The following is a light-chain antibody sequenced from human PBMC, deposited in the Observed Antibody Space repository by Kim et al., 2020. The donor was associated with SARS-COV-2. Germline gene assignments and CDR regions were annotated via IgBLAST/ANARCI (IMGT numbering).Light chain of an antibody. V-gene: IGLV3-19*01. CDR2: GKS. CDR3: NSRDSSSNHLV. J-gene: IGLJ2*01. CDR1: SLRNYY. Sequence: SSELTQDPAVSVALGQTVTITCQGDSLRNYYPSWYQQKPGQAPVVVIYGKSNRPSGIPDRFSGSTSGNTASLTITGAQAEDEADYYCNSRDSSSNHLVFGGGTQLTVL.